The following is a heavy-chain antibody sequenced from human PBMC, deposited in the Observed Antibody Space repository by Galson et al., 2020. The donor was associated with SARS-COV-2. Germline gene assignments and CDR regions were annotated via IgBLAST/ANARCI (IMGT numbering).Heavy chain of an antibody. Sequence: GGSLRLSCVASGFTFSTYGMPWVRQTPGKRLEWVAVMSHDGRTKYYADSVKGRFTISRDDSKSTLYLQLNSLRAEDAAVYYCARDPAPYGISGAGGSDYWGQGTLVIVSS. CDR2: MSHDGRTK. J-gene: IGHJ4*02. V-gene: IGHV3-30*03. CDR3: ARDPAPYGISGAGGSDY. CDR1: GFTFSTYG. D-gene: IGHD6-25*01.